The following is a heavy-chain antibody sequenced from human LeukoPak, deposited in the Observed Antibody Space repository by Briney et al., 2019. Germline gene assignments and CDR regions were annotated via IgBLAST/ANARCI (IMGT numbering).Heavy chain of an antibody. Sequence: PSETLSLTCAGYGGSFSGYYWSWIRQHPGKGLEWIGYIYYSGSTYYNPSLKSRVTISVDTSKNQFSLKLSSVTAADTAVYYCARDRVRSTTNYFDYWGQGTLVTVSS. CDR1: GGSFSGYY. J-gene: IGHJ4*02. CDR3: ARDRVRSTTNYFDY. CDR2: IYYSGST. V-gene: IGHV4-31*11. D-gene: IGHD1-1*01.